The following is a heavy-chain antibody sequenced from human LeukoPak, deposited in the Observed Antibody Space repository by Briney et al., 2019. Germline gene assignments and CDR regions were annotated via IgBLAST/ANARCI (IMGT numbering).Heavy chain of an antibody. D-gene: IGHD3-22*01. CDR1: GFTFSSYG. CDR3: ARAFTSTGYYYVEY. CDR2: IWYDGNNK. Sequence: GGSLRLSCAASGFTFSSYGMHWVRQAPGKGLEWVAVIWYDGNNKYYADSVKGRFTISRDNSKNTLYLQMNSLRAEDTAVYYCARAFTSTGYYYVEYWGQGTLVTVSS. V-gene: IGHV3-33*01. J-gene: IGHJ4*02.